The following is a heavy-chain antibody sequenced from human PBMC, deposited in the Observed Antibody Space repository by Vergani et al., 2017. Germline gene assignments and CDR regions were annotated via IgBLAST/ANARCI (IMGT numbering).Heavy chain of an antibody. CDR3: ARIRGYSYGYISRDYYYMDV. CDR1: GGSFSGYY. Sequence: QVQLQQWGAGLLKPSETLSLTCAVYGGSFSGYYWSWIRQPPGKGLEWIGEINHSGSTNYNPSLKSRVTISVDTSKNQFSLKLSSVTAADTAVYYCARIRGYSYGYISRDYYYMDVWGKGTTVTVSS. CDR2: INHSGST. J-gene: IGHJ6*03. D-gene: IGHD5-18*01. V-gene: IGHV4-34*01.